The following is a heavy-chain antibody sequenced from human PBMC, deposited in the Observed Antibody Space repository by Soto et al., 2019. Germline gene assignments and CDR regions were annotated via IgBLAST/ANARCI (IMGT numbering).Heavy chain of an antibody. CDR1: GFTFSNYA. CDR2: ISYDGDNE. V-gene: IGHV3-30*18. J-gene: IGHJ4*02. CDR3: AKDGGPVYCNSPDCSAKLFDY. D-gene: IGHD2-2*01. Sequence: QVQLVESGGGVVQPGRSLRLSCAASGFTFSNYAMHWVRQAPGKGLEWLAIISYDGDNEYYADYVRGRFTISRDNSKNTLYLQTNNLRHEDTAVYYCAKDGGPVYCNSPDCSAKLFDYWGQGTLVTVSS.